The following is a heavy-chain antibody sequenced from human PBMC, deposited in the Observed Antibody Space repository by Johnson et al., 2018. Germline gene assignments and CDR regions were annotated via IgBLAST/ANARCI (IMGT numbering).Heavy chain of an antibody. D-gene: IGHD3-22*01. CDR1: GFTFSDAW. J-gene: IGHJ5*02. CDR2: IKSKSDGGAT. Sequence: VQLVQSGGGLVKPGESLRLSCAASGFTFSDAWMNWVRQAPVKGLEWVGRIKSKSDGGATHFGAPVKDRFSISRDDSKNTVFLQMNSLKSEDTGVYYCTTELYYDHGRVDPWGQGTLVTVSS. V-gene: IGHV3-15*01. CDR3: TTELYYDHGRVDP.